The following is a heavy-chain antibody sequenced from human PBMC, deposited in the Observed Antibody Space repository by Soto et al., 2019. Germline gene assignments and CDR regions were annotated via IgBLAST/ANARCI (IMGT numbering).Heavy chain of an antibody. CDR2: ISYDGSNK. CDR3: ARGKYDYGEQQMGY. V-gene: IGHV3-30-3*01. Sequence: PGGSLRLSCAASGFTFSSYAMHWVRQAPGKGLEWVAVISYDGSNKYYADSVKGRFTISRDNSKNTPYLQMNSLRAEDTAVYYCARGKYDYGEQQMGYWGQGTLVTVSS. D-gene: IGHD4-17*01. J-gene: IGHJ4*02. CDR1: GFTFSSYA.